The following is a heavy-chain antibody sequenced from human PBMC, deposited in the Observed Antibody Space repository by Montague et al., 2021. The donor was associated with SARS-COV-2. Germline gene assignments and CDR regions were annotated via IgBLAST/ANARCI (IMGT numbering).Heavy chain of an antibody. Sequence: TLSLTCTVSGGSISSGSYYWSWIRQPAGKGLEWIGRIYTSESTNYNPSLKSRVTISVDTSKNQFSLKLSSVTAADTAVYYCARSSGGYCSSTSCYAYYYYYMDVWGKGTTVTVSS. CDR3: ARSSGGYCSSTSCYAYYYYYMDV. V-gene: IGHV4-61*02. CDR1: GGSISSGSYY. CDR2: IYTSEST. J-gene: IGHJ6*03. D-gene: IGHD2-2*01.